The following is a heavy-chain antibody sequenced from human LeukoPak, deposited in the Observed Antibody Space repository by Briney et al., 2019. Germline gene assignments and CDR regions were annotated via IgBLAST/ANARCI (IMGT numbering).Heavy chain of an antibody. CDR2: INPNSGGT. V-gene: IGHV1-2*02. J-gene: IGHJ3*02. CDR3: ASVVVITHDAFDI. D-gene: IGHD3-22*01. CDR1: GYTFTGYY. Sequence: ASVKVSCKASGYTFTGYYMHWVRHAPGQGLEWMGWINPNSGGTNYAQKFEGRVTMTRDTSISTAYMELSRLRSDDTAVYYCASVVVITHDAFDIWGQGTMVTVSS.